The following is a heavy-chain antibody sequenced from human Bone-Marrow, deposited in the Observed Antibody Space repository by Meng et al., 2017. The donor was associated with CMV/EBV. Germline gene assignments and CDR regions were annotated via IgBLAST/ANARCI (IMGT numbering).Heavy chain of an antibody. CDR1: GFTFSSYT. CDR3: ARSGGDIVVVPAAIAHGMDV. V-gene: IGHV3-23*03. D-gene: IGHD2-2*01. CDR2: IYEGGSGT. J-gene: IGHJ6*02. Sequence: GESLKISCAASGFTFSSYTMSWVRQAPGKGLEWVSLIYEGGSGTYYADSVRGRFTISRDNSKSTLYLQMNGLRAEDTAVYYCARSGGDIVVVPAAIAHGMDVWGQGTTVTVSS.